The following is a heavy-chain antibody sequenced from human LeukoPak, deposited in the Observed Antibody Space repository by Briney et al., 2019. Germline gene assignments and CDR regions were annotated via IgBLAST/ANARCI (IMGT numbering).Heavy chain of an antibody. Sequence: SETLSLTCSVSGGSIGSYHWNWIRQPSGKGLEWIGIVFNNGGTKHNPSLKSRVAISVDTSKNQFALKLSSATAADTAVYYCVASYGGYVLDYWGQGALVIVSS. CDR3: VASYGGYVLDY. CDR1: GGSIGSYH. CDR2: VFNNGGT. D-gene: IGHD5-12*01. J-gene: IGHJ4*02. V-gene: IGHV4-59*01.